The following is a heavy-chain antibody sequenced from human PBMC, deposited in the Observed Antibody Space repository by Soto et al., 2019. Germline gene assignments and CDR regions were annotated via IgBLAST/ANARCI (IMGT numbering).Heavy chain of an antibody. D-gene: IGHD3-22*01. J-gene: IGHJ4*02. V-gene: IGHV1-69*01. CDR3: ARGTPTYYYDSSGYREFDY. CDR2: IIPIFGTA. CDR1: GGTFSSYA. Sequence: QVQLVQSGAEVKKPGSSVKVSCKASGGTFSSYAISWVRQAPGQGLEWMGGIIPIFGTANYAQKFQGRVTITADESTSTVYMELSSLRSEDTAVYYCARGTPTYYYDSSGYREFDYWGQGTLVTVSS.